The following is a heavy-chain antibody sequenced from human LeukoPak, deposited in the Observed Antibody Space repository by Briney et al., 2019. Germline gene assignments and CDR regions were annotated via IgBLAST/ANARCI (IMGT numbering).Heavy chain of an antibody. CDR1: GGSISSSSYY. J-gene: IGHJ4*02. Sequence: PSETLSLTCTVSGGSISSSSYYWGWIRQPPGKGLEWIGSIYYSGSTYYNPSLKSRVTISVDTSKNQFSPKLSSVTAADTAVYYCARDTRELRYFDWFLDYWGQGTLVTVSS. CDR3: ARDTRELRYFDWFLDY. V-gene: IGHV4-39*07. CDR2: IYYSGST. D-gene: IGHD3-9*01.